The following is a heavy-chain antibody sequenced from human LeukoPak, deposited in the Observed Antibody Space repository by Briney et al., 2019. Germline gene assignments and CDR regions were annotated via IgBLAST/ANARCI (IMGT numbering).Heavy chain of an antibody. CDR1: GFTVSSNY. CDR2: LYSGRST. V-gene: IGHV3-53*01. J-gene: IGHJ4*02. Sequence: GGSLRLSCAASGFTVSSNYMSWVRQVPGKGLEWVSVLYSGRSTYYADSVKGRFTISRDNSKNTLYLQMNSLRAEDTAVYYCAKVREQWLVGIDYFDYWGQGTLVTVSS. CDR3: AKVREQWLVGIDYFDY. D-gene: IGHD6-19*01.